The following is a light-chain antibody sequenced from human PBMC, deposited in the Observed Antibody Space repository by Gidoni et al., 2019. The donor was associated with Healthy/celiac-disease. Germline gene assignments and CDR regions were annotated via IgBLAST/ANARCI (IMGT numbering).Light chain of an antibody. V-gene: IGLV2-14*01. CDR3: SSYTSSSVV. CDR2: AVS. CDR1: SSDVGGYNY. Sequence: QSALTQPACVSGSPGQSITISCTRTSSDVGGYNYVSWYQQHPGKASKLMIYAVSNRPSVVSNRFSGSKSGNTAFLTISGLQAEDEADYYCSSYTSSSVVFGGGTKLTVL. J-gene: IGLJ2*01.